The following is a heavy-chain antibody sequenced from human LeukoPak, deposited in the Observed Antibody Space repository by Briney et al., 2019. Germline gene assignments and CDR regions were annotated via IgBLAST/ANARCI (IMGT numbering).Heavy chain of an antibody. Sequence: GGSLRLSCAASGFTVSGNYMSWVRQAPGKGLQWVSTIYKEGNTFYADSVRGRFTLSRDNSKKTLYLQMNSLSAEATALYYCAGESVTSGWYLYWGQGTLVTVSS. CDR2: IYKEGNT. J-gene: IGHJ4*02. CDR1: GFTVSGNY. D-gene: IGHD6-19*01. CDR3: AGESVTSGWYLY. V-gene: IGHV3-53*01.